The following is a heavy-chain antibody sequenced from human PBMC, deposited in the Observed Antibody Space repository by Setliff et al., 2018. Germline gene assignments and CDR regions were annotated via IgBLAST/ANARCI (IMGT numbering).Heavy chain of an antibody. D-gene: IGHD2-21*02. CDR2: IGHTGSI. J-gene: IGHJ4*02. Sequence: ETLSLTCTVSGYSISSGYILGWIRQPQGKGLEWVGNIGHTGSINYNPSLKSRITISRDTSKNQVSLKLNSVNATDTAVYYCARDLGHGGDSDYWGQGILVTVSS. CDR1: GYSISSGYI. CDR3: ARDLGHGGDSDY. V-gene: IGHV4-38-2*02.